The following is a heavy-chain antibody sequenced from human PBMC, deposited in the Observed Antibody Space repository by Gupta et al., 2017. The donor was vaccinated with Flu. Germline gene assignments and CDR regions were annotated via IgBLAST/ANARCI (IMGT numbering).Heavy chain of an antibody. Sequence: QVQLVQSGAEMKMPGSSVKVSCTAPGGTFNNYFITWVRQAPGQGLEWMGRVIPTLGKADYAQKFQGRVVITADRTTSTAYMELSSLRSDDTAVYYCARETRFGVVIYFDQWGLGTLVTVSS. CDR1: GGTFNNYF. D-gene: IGHD3-3*01. CDR2: VIPTLGKA. J-gene: IGHJ4*02. V-gene: IGHV1-69*08. CDR3: ARETRFGVVIYFDQ.